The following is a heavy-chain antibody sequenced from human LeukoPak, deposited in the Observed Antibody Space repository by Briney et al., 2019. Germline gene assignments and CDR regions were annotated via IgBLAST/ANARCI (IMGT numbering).Heavy chain of an antibody. CDR2: IYYSGST. CDR3: ARSSSGQGAWFDP. CDR1: GGSISSYY. Sequence: KPSETLSLTCTVSGGSISSYYWSWIRQPPGKGLEWIGYIYYSGSTNYNPSLKSRVTISVDTSKNQFSLKLSSVTAADTAVYYCARSSSGQGAWFDPWGQGTLVTVSS. V-gene: IGHV4-59*01. J-gene: IGHJ5*02. D-gene: IGHD3-22*01.